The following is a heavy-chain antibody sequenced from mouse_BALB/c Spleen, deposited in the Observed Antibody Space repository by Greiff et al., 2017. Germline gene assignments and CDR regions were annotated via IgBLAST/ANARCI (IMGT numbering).Heavy chain of an antibody. V-gene: IGHV1-54*01. D-gene: IGHD2-1*01. Sequence: QVHVKQSGAELVRPGTSVKVSCKASGYAFTNYLIEWVKQRPGQGLEWIGVINPGSGGTNYNEKFKGKATLTADKSSSTAYMQLSSLTSDDSAVYFCARCGNYEGDYGGQGTTLTVSS. CDR3: ARCGNYEGDY. CDR2: INPGSGGT. J-gene: IGHJ2*01. CDR1: GYAFTNYL.